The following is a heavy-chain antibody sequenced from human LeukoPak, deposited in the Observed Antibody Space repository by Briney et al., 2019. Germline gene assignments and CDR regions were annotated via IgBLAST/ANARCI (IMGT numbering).Heavy chain of an antibody. D-gene: IGHD3-10*01. J-gene: IGHJ4*02. V-gene: IGHV4-39*07. CDR2: IYYSGST. Sequence: PSETLSLTCTVSGGSISSCSYYWGWIRQPPGKGLEWIGSIYYSGSTYYNPSLKSRVTISVDTSKNQFSLKLSSVTAADTAVYYCARGQWFRAFWSRGTPVTVSS. CDR1: GGSISSCSYY. CDR3: ARGQWFRAF.